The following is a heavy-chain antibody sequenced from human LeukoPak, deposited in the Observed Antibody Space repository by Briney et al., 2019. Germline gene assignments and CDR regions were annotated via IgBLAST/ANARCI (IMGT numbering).Heavy chain of an antibody. Sequence: SETLSLTCTVSGGSISSGSYYWSWIRQPAGKGLEWIGRIYTSGSTNYNPSLKSRVTISVDTSKNQFSLKLSSVTAADTAVYYCARAGMVARRFWFDPWGQGTLVTVSS. V-gene: IGHV4-61*02. CDR3: ARAGMVARRFWFDP. D-gene: IGHD2-15*01. CDR2: IYTSGST. CDR1: GGSISSGSYY. J-gene: IGHJ5*02.